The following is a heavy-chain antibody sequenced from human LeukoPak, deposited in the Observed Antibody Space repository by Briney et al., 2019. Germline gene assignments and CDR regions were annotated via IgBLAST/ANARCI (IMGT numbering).Heavy chain of an antibody. V-gene: IGHV1-2*02. CDR2: VNPNSGGT. J-gene: IGHJ4*02. Sequence: ASVKVSCKASGYTFTGYYMHWVRQAPGQGLEWMGWVNPNSGGTNYAQKFQGRVTMTRDTSISTAYMELSRLRSDDTAVYYCARDLIRNSGRSAGYWGQGTLVTVSS. CDR1: GYTFTGYY. CDR3: ARDLIRNSGRSAGY. D-gene: IGHD4-23*01.